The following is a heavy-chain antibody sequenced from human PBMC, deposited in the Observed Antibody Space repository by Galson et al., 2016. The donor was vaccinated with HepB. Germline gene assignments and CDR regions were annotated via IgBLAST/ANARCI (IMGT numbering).Heavy chain of an antibody. Sequence: SLRLSCAASRFTFTNYPMHWVRQAPGKGLEWVAVISNDGSNKYYADSVKGRFTISRDNSKNTLFLQTNSLRTDDTGVYYCARDWGSGSYYRGLFDYWGQGTLVTVSS. CDR1: RFTFTNYP. CDR2: ISNDGSNK. CDR3: ARDWGSGSYYRGLFDY. J-gene: IGHJ4*02. D-gene: IGHD1-26*01. V-gene: IGHV3-30*04.